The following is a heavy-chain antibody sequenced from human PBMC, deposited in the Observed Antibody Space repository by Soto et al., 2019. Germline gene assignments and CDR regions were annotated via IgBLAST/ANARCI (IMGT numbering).Heavy chain of an antibody. CDR1: GFTFSSYS. CDR3: AKDRKRYDFWSGYPTFDY. Sequence: HPGGSLRLSCAASGFTFSSYSMNWVRQAPGKGLEWVSYISSSSSTIYYADSVKGRFTISRDNAKNTLYLQMNSLRAEDTAVYYCAKDRKRYDFWSGYPTFDYWGQGTLVTVSS. CDR2: ISSSSSTI. D-gene: IGHD3-3*01. J-gene: IGHJ4*02. V-gene: IGHV3-48*01.